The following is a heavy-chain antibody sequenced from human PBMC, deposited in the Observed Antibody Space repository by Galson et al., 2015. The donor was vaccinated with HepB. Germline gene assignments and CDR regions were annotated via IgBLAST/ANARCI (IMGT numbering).Heavy chain of an antibody. D-gene: IGHD3-10*01. J-gene: IGHJ5*02. CDR1: GYTFTRYG. CDR2: ISGYNGHT. Sequence: SVKVSCKASGYTFTRYGMSWVRQAPGQGLEWLGWISGYNGHTKYAQKVQGRVTMTTDTDTDTAYMELSSLRSDDTAVYYCARDGYGSGSYVWFDPWGQGTLVTVSS. V-gene: IGHV1-18*01. CDR3: ARDGYGSGSYVWFDP.